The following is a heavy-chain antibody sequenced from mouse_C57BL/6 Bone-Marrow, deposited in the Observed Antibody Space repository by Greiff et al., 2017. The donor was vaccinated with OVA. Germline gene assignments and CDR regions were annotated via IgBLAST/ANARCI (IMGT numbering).Heavy chain of an antibody. CDR2: IYPGDGDT. CDR3: ARIITTVVARGDY. D-gene: IGHD1-1*01. Sequence: QVQLQQSGPELVKPGASVKISCKASGYAFSSSWMNWVKQRPGKGLEWIGRIYPGDGDTNYNGKFKGKATLTADKSSSTAYMQLSSLTSEDSAVYFCARIITTVVARGDYWGQGTTLTVSS. V-gene: IGHV1-82*01. CDR1: GYAFSSSW. J-gene: IGHJ2*01.